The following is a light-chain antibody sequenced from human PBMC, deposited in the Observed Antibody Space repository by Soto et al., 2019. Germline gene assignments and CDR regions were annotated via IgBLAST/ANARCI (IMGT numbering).Light chain of an antibody. J-gene: IGKJ1*01. CDR1: QSVSNNY. Sequence: EIVLTQSPGTLSLSPGERATLSCRASQSVSNNYLAWYQQKPGQAPRLLIYGASNRATGIPDRFSGSGSGTEFTLTVSSLQPEDFATYYCLQDHDDSWTFGQGTKVDIK. V-gene: IGKV3-20*01. CDR2: GAS. CDR3: LQDHDDSWT.